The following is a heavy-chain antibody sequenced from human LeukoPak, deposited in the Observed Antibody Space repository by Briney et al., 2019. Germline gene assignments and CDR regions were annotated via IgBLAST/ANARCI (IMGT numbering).Heavy chain of an antibody. Sequence: GGSLRLSCAASGFTFSSYAMSWVRRAPGKGLEWVSAISGSGGSTYYADSVKGRFTISRDNSKNTLYLQMNSLRAEDTAVYYCASRNYYDSSGYYYYYFDYWGQGILVTVSS. D-gene: IGHD3-22*01. J-gene: IGHJ4*02. CDR1: GFTFSSYA. CDR2: ISGSGGST. CDR3: ASRNYYDSSGYYYYYFDY. V-gene: IGHV3-23*01.